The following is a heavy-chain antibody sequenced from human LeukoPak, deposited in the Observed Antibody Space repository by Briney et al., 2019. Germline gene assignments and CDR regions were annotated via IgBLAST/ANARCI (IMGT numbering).Heavy chain of an antibody. CDR1: GFTFSSYS. V-gene: IGHV3-48*02. Sequence: PGGSLRLSCAASGFTFSSYSMNWVRQAPGKGLEWVSHITASGTAMFYADSVKGRFTISRDNAKNSLYLQMNSLRDEDTAVYYCAKDGGSYLWYFDLWGRGTLVTVSS. CDR2: ITASGTAM. J-gene: IGHJ2*01. D-gene: IGHD1-26*01. CDR3: AKDGGSYLWYFDL.